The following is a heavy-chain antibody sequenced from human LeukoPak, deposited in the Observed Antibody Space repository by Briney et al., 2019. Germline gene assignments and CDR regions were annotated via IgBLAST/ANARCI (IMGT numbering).Heavy chain of an antibody. V-gene: IGHV4-39*01. D-gene: IGHD4-17*01. CDR1: GGSTSSSSYY. CDR2: IYYSGST. J-gene: IGHJ6*03. Sequence: SETLSLTCTVSGGSTSSSSYYWGWIRQPPGKGLEWIGSIYYSGSTYYNPSLKSRVTISVDTSKNQFSLKLSSVTAADTAVYYCARANYGDYLVYYYYYMDVWGKGTTVTVSS. CDR3: ARANYGDYLVYYYYYMDV.